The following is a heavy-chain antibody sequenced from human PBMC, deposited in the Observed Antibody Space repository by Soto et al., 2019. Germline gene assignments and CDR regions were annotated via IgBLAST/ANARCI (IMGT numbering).Heavy chain of an antibody. V-gene: IGHV3-48*01. CDR3: ARDRQQVAFAY. CDR1: GLPFIGDS. CDR2: ISSSTTDI. D-gene: IGHD6-6*01. Sequence: EVQLVESGGGLVQPGGSLRLSCAASGLPFIGDSINWVRQAPGKGLEWVSYISSSTTDIQYADFVKGRFTISRDNAKNSVWLQMNSLRVEDTAVYYCARDRQQVAFAYWGQGTLVTVSS. J-gene: IGHJ4*02.